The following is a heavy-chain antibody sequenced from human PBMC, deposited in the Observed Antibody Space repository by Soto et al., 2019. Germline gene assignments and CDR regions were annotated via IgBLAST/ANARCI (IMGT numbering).Heavy chain of an antibody. J-gene: IGHJ4*02. Sequence: SQTLSLTCAISGDSVSSSSAVWNWIRQSPSRGLEWLGRTYYRSNWYSDYAVSVKSRITINPDTSKNQFSLKLSSVTAADTAVYYCARDRYDILTGYYFDYWGQGTLVTVSS. CDR3: ARDRYDILTGYYFDY. CDR1: GDSVSSSSAV. V-gene: IGHV6-1*01. D-gene: IGHD3-9*01. CDR2: TYYRSNWYS.